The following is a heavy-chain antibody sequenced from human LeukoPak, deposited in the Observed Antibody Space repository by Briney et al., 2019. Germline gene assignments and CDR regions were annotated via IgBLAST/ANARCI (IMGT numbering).Heavy chain of an antibody. CDR1: GFTVSTYY. CDR2: IYSGGST. Sequence: GGSLRLSCAASGFTVSTYYMNWVRQAPGKGLECVSVIYSGGSTYYADSVKGRFTVSRDNAKNTLYLQMNSLRAEDTAMYYCARVLGYCTSTTCLLPFDYWGQGTLVTVSS. V-gene: IGHV3-53*01. CDR3: ARVLGYCTSTTCLLPFDY. J-gene: IGHJ4*02. D-gene: IGHD2-2*01.